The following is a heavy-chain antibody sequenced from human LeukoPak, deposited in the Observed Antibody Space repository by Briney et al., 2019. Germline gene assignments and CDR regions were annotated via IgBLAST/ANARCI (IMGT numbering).Heavy chain of an antibody. J-gene: IGHJ4*02. Sequence: AGGSLRLSCAPSGFTVSTHYMTWVRQAPGKGLEWVSSIYSGGSTYYADSVKGRFTISRDNSKNTLYLQMNSLRAEDTAVYYCARALYSTSWYVDYWGQGTLVTVSS. V-gene: IGHV3-66*01. CDR3: ARALYSTSWYVDY. CDR2: IYSGGST. D-gene: IGHD6-13*01. CDR1: GFTVSTHY.